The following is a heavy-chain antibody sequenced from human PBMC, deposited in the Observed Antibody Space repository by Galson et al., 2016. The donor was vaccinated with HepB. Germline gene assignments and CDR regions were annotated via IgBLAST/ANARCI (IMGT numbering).Heavy chain of an antibody. D-gene: IGHD4-17*01. CDR1: GYTFTSYS. CDR3: VGDAKWD. J-gene: IGHJ4*02. Sequence: SVKVSCKASGYTFTSYSLHWVRQAPGQGLEWMGIINTSGGGTDYAQKFQGRVTMTRDTSTSTVYMELSSLRSEDTAVSYCVGDAKWDWGQGALVTVSS. V-gene: IGHV1-46*01. CDR2: INTSGGGT.